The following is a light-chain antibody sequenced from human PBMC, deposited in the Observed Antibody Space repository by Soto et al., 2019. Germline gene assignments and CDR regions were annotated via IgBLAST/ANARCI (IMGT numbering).Light chain of an antibody. CDR3: QQFHNWPRT. CDR1: QNVSSN. V-gene: IGKV3-15*01. Sequence: EIVMTQSPATLSVSPGERATLSCRASQNVSSNLAWFQQTPGQAPRLLICATSTRAAGIPARFSGSGSETEFTLTISSLQSEDFAVYYCQQFHNWPRTFGQGTKVEIK. CDR2: ATS. J-gene: IGKJ1*01.